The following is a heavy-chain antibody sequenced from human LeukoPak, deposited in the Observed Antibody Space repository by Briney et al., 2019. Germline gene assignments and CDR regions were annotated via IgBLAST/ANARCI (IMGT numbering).Heavy chain of an antibody. J-gene: IGHJ5*02. Sequence: GGSLRLSCAASGFTFSDYEMNWVRQAPGKGLEWVSFITASGTTMYYSDSVKGRFTISRDNAKNSLYLQMNSLRAEDTAVYYCARETNVLRYNWFDPWGQGTLVTVSS. CDR2: ITASGTTM. D-gene: IGHD3-3*01. V-gene: IGHV3-48*03. CDR3: ARETNVLRYNWFDP. CDR1: GFTFSDYE.